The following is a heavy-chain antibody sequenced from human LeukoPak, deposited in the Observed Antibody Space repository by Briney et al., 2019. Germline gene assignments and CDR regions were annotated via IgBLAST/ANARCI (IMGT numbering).Heavy chain of an antibody. J-gene: IGHJ6*03. Sequence: GGSLRLSCAASGFTFSSYWMSWVRQAPGKGLEWVANIRDDGSEEYYVDSLRGRFTISRDNAENSLYLQVNSLRADDTAVYYCARIGRIYSYHMDVWGKGTTVTVSS. CDR1: GFTFSSYW. V-gene: IGHV3-7*01. CDR2: IRDDGSEE. D-gene: IGHD1-14*01. CDR3: ARIGRIYSYHMDV.